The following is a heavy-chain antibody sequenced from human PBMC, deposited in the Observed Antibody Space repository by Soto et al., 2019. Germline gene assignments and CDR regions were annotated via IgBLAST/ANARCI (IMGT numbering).Heavy chain of an antibody. D-gene: IGHD1-7*01. CDR2: IYHSGST. CDR3: ARWDGGWNYSYFDY. CDR1: GYSISSGYY. Sequence: PSETLSLTCAVSGYSISSGYYWGWIRQPPGKGLEWIGSIYHSGSTYYNPSLKSRVTISVDTSKNQLSLKLSSVTAADTAVYYCARWDGGWNYSYFDYWGQGTLVTVSS. V-gene: IGHV4-38-2*01. J-gene: IGHJ4*02.